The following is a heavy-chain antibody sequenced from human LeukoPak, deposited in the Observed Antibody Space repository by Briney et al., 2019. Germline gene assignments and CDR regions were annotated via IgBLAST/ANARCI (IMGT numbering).Heavy chain of an antibody. CDR1: GGSFSGYY. J-gene: IGHJ3*02. V-gene: IGHV4-34*01. CDR2: INHSGST. CDR3: ARLIWFGSASDI. Sequence: SETLSLTCAVYGGSFSGYYWNWIRQPPGKGLDWIGEINHSGSTNYNPSLKSRVTISLDTSKNQFSLKLSSVTAADTAVYYCARLIWFGSASDIWGQGTMVTVSS. D-gene: IGHD3-10*01.